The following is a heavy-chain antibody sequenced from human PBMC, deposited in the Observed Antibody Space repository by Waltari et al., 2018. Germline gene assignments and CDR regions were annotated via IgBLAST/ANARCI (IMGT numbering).Heavy chain of an antibody. Sequence: QVQLQESGPGLVTPSETLSLTCAVSGYSISRGSYWGWHRQPPGKGLGWIGSIYHSGSTYYNPSLKNRVTISVDTSKNQFSLKLSSVTAADTAVYYCARADFWSGYHFDYWGQGTLVTVSS. V-gene: IGHV4-38-2*01. CDR3: ARADFWSGYHFDY. J-gene: IGHJ4*02. CDR1: GYSISRGSY. CDR2: IYHSGST. D-gene: IGHD3-3*01.